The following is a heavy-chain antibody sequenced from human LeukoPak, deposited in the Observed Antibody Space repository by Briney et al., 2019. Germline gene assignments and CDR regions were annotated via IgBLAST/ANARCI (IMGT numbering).Heavy chain of an antibody. Sequence: GGSLRLSFAAPGFTFSSYAMSWVRQAPGKGLEWVSAISGSGGSTYYADSVKGRFTISRDNSKNTLYLQMNSLRAEDTAVYYCAKDRHRRGVSNYFDYWGQGTLVTVSS. D-gene: IGHD3-10*01. J-gene: IGHJ4*02. CDR1: GFTFSSYA. CDR3: AKDRHRRGVSNYFDY. V-gene: IGHV3-23*01. CDR2: ISGSGGST.